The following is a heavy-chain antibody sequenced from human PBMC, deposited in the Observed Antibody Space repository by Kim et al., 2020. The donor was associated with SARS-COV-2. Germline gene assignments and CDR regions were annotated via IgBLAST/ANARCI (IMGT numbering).Heavy chain of an antibody. Sequence: SETLSLTCIVSGGSINTYDYWGWIRQTPGEGLEWIGSMHHSGSTYHNPSLQSRVTISVDMSKNQVSLKLRSVTASDTAVFYCARHVKANDAFDNWGQGTMVIVSS. CDR2: MHHSGST. J-gene: IGHJ3*02. V-gene: IGHV4-39*01. CDR1: GGSINTYDY. CDR3: ARHVKANDAFDN.